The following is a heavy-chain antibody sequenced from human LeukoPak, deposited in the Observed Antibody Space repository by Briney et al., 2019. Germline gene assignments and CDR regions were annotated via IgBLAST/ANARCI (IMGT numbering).Heavy chain of an antibody. Sequence: PGGSLRLSCAASGFTFSSYWMSWVRQAPGKGLEWVANIKQDGSEKYYVDSVKGRFTIPRDNAKNSLYLQMNSLRAEDTAVYYCARQDYSSSWDYWGQGTLVTVSS. D-gene: IGHD6-13*01. CDR2: IKQDGSEK. V-gene: IGHV3-7*01. J-gene: IGHJ4*02. CDR1: GFTFSSYW. CDR3: ARQDYSSSWDY.